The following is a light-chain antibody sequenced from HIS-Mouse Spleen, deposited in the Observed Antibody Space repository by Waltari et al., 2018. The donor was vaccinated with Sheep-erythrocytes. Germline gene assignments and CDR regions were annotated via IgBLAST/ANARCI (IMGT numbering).Light chain of an antibody. CDR1: QLGDKY. CDR2: QDS. J-gene: IGLJ3*02. Sequence: SYELTQPPSVSVSPGQTASITCSGAQLGDKYASWYQQKPGQSPVLVIYQDSKRPSGIPERFSGSNSGNTATLTISGTQAMDEADYYCQAWDSSTAWVFGGGTKLTVL. V-gene: IGLV3-1*01. CDR3: QAWDSSTAWV.